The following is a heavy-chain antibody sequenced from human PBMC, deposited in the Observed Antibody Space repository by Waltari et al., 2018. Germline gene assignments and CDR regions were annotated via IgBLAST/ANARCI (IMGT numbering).Heavy chain of an antibody. Sequence: EVQLLESGGGLVQPGGSLRLSCAASGFTFSSYAMSWVRQAPGKGLEWVSAISGSGGSTYYADSVKGRFTISRDNSKNTLYLQMNSLRAEDTAVYYCAKDPGIAVAAPYYYYGMDVWGQGTTVTVSS. J-gene: IGHJ6*02. D-gene: IGHD6-19*01. CDR3: AKDPGIAVAAPYYYYGMDV. CDR1: GFTFSSYA. CDR2: ISGSGGST. V-gene: IGHV3-23*01.